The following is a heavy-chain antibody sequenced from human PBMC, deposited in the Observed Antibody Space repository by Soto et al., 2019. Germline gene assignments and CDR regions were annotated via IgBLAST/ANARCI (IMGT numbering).Heavy chain of an antibody. J-gene: IGHJ4*02. D-gene: IGHD3-22*01. CDR2: IGSGSRII. Sequence: GSLRLSCAASGFTFSTYAMNWVRQAPGKGLEWVSYIGSGSRIIYYADSVKGRFTISRDNAKNSLYLQMKSLRDEDTAVYYCVRGFFDSRAFDYWGQGT. CDR1: GFTFSTYA. V-gene: IGHV3-48*02. CDR3: VRGFFDSRAFDY.